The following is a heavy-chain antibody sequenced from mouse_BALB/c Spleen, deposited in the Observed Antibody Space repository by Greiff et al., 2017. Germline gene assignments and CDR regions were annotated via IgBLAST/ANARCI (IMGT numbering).Heavy chain of an antibody. Sequence: EVQGVESGGGLVQPGGSRKLSCAASGFTFSSFGMHWVRQAPEKGLEWVAYISSGSSTIYYADTVKGRFTISRDNPKNTLFLQMTSLRSEDTAMYYCARGSYYDYEGAMDYWGQGTSVTVSS. V-gene: IGHV5-17*02. CDR3: ARGSYYDYEGAMDY. CDR1: GFTFSSFG. J-gene: IGHJ4*01. D-gene: IGHD2-4*01. CDR2: ISSGSSTI.